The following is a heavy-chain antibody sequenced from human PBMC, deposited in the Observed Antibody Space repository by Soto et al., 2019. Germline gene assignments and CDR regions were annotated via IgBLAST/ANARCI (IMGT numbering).Heavy chain of an antibody. J-gene: IGHJ5*02. Sequence: SETLSLTCPVSGCSISSGDYYWSWIRQPPGKGLEWIGYIYYSGSTYYNPSLKSRVTISVDTSKDQFSLKLSSVTAADTAVYYCARAGHYYGSGSYYLGNWFDPWGQGTLVTVSP. CDR3: ARAGHYYGSGSYYLGNWFDP. V-gene: IGHV4-30-4*01. CDR1: GCSISSGDYY. D-gene: IGHD3-10*01. CDR2: IYYSGST.